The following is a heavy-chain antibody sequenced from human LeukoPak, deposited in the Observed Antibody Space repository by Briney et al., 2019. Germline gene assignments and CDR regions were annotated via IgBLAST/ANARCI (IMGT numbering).Heavy chain of an antibody. CDR3: AKGFGGDSSGWYSDY. D-gene: IGHD6-19*01. CDR2: ISGSGGST. CDR1: GFTFSSYA. Sequence: GGSLRLSCAASGFTFSSYAMSWVRQAPGKGLEWVSAISGSGGSTYYADSVKGRFTISRDNSKNTLYLQMNSLRAEDTAVYYCAKGFGGDSSGWYSDYWGQGTLVTVSS. J-gene: IGHJ4*02. V-gene: IGHV3-23*01.